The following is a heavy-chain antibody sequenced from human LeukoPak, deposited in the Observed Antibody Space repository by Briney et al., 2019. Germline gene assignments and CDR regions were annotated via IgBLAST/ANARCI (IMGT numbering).Heavy chain of an antibody. CDR2: ISSNGGST. D-gene: IGHD6-6*01. J-gene: IGHJ3*02. CDR3: ARESSSSTPDAFDI. CDR1: GFTFSSYA. V-gene: IGHV3-64*01. Sequence: GGSLRLSCAASGFTFSSYAMHWVRQAPGKGLEYVSAISSNGGSTYYANSVKGRFTISRDNSKNTLYLQMGSLRAEDMAVYYCARESSSSTPDAFDIWGQGTMVTVSS.